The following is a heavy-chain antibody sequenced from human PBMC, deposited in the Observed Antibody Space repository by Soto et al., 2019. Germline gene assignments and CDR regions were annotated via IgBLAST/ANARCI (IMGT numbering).Heavy chain of an antibody. CDR2: ISYDGDYK. D-gene: IGHD3-3*01. Sequence: VAVISYDGDYKSYADSVKGRFSISRDSSKNTVYLQLTSLGAEDTALYYCAKSDRGVFGVVMSPALDPLDVWGQGTMVAVSS. CDR3: AKSDRGVFGVVMSPALDPLDV. J-gene: IGHJ3*01. V-gene: IGHV3-30*01.